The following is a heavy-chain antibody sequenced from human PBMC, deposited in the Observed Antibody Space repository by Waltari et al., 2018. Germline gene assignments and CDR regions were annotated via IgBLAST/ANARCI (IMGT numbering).Heavy chain of an antibody. CDR1: GGSISSSIYY. CDR3: AREVVGSQFDA. CDR2: IYYSGST. Sequence: QVQLQESGPGLVKPSETLSLTCTVSGGSISSSIYYWGWIRQPPGKGLEWIGSIYYSGSTYYNPSLKSRVTISVDTSKNQFSLKLSSVTAADTAVFYCAREVVGSQFDAWGQGTLVTVSS. J-gene: IGHJ4*02. D-gene: IGHD2-15*01. V-gene: IGHV4-39*07.